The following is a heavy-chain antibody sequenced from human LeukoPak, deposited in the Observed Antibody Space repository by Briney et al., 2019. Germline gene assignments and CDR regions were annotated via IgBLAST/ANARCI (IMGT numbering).Heavy chain of an antibody. CDR2: IYPGDSDT. Sequence: PGESLKISCKGSGYSFTSYWIGWVRQMPGKGLEWMGIIYPGDSDTRYSPSFQGQVTISADKSISTAYLQWSSLKASDTAMYYCVSGDCSSTSCYRYYFDYWGQGTLVTVSS. CDR3: VSGDCSSTSCYRYYFDY. CDR1: GYSFTSYW. D-gene: IGHD2-2*01. V-gene: IGHV5-51*01. J-gene: IGHJ4*02.